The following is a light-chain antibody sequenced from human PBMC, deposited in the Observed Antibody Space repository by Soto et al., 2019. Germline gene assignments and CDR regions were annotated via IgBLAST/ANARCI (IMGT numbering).Light chain of an antibody. V-gene: IGKV3-15*01. Sequence: EIVLTQSPGTLSVSPGERATLSCRASQSVSSKLAWYQQKPGQAPRLLFYGASTGATGIPARSSGSGSETKFTLSISSLQSEDFAVYYCQQYNNCPGTFGQVTKVDIK. J-gene: IGKJ1*01. CDR3: QQYNNCPGT. CDR2: GAS. CDR1: QSVSSK.